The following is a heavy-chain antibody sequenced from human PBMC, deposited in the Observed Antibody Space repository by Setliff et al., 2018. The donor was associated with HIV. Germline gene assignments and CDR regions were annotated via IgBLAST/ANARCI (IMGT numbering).Heavy chain of an antibody. CDR3: ARVDCSSTRCYAFDI. J-gene: IGHJ3*02. D-gene: IGHD2-2*01. CDR2: IGTYSGNT. Sequence: ASVKVSCKASGYNFTNYGIGWVRQAPGQGLEYLGWIGTYSGNTDYAQSVQGRVTMTRDTSISAAYMELSRLRSDDTAVYYCARVDCSSTRCYAFDIWGQGTMVTV. CDR1: GYNFTNYG. V-gene: IGHV1-18*01.